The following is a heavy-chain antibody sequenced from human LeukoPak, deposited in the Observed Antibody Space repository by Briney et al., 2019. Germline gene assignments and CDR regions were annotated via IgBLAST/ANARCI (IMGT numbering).Heavy chain of an antibody. CDR1: GFTFDDYT. D-gene: IGHD6-6*01. CDR3: AKGDRIVARDAFDI. V-gene: IGHV3-43*01. CDR2: ISWDGGST. J-gene: IGHJ3*02. Sequence: PGGSLRLSCAASGFTFDDYTMHWARQAPGKGLEWVSLISWDGGSTHYADSVKGRFTISRDNSKNSLYLQMNSLRTEDTALYYCAKGDRIVARDAFDIWGQGTMVTVSS.